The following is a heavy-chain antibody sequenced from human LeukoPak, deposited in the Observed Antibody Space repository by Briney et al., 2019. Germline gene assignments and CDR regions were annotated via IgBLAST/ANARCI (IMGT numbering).Heavy chain of an antibody. D-gene: IGHD3-22*01. CDR2: IKQDGSEK. V-gene: IGHV3-7*03. J-gene: IGHJ5*02. Sequence: GGSLRLSCAASGFTFSSYWMNWVRQAPGKGLEWVANIKQDGSEKYYVDSVKGRFTISRDNAQNSLYLQMNSLRAEDTAVYYCARGHTYYYDSSGYSYWFDPWGQGTLVTVSS. CDR3: ARGHTYYYDSSGYSYWFDP. CDR1: GFTFSSYW.